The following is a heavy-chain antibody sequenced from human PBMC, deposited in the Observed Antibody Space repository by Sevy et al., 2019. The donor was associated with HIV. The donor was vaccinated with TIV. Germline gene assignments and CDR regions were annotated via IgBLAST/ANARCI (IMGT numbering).Heavy chain of an antibody. J-gene: IGHJ6*02. V-gene: IGHV4-59*01. CDR1: SDSISGYY. CDR2: IYYNGRT. CDR3: ARAAANYYYAMDV. Sequence: SETLSLTCTVSSDSISGYYWSWSRQSPGKGLQWIGYIYYNGRTNYDPALKSRVIISTDTSKNQFSLKLSSVTAADTAIYYCARAAANYYYAMDVWGQGTTVTVSS.